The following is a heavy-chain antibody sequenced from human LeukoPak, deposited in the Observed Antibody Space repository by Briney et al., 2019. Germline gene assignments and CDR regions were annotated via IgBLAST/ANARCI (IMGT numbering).Heavy chain of an antibody. V-gene: IGHV3-21*04. CDR2: ISSRGSYI. Sequence: GGSLRLSCAASAFTFSSYSMNWVRQAPGKGLEWVSSISSRGSYIYYADSVKGRFTISRDSSKNTLYLQMNSLRAGDAAVYYCAKAPVTTCSGAYCYPFDYWSQGTLVTVSS. J-gene: IGHJ4*02. CDR3: AKAPVTTCSGAYCYPFDY. D-gene: IGHD2-15*01. CDR1: AFTFSSYS.